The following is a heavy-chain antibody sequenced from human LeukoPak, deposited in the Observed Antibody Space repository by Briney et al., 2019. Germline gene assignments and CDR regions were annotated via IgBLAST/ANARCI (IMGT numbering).Heavy chain of an antibody. J-gene: IGHJ4*02. CDR1: GFTFDDYA. V-gene: IGHV3-9*03. Sequence: PGGSLRLSCAASGFTFDDYAMHWVRHAPGKGLEWVSGISWNSGSIGYADSVKGRFTISRDNAKNSLYLQMNSLRAEDMALYYCAKGSWIQLWDYFDYWGQGTLVTVSS. D-gene: IGHD5-18*01. CDR2: ISWNSGSI. CDR3: AKGSWIQLWDYFDY.